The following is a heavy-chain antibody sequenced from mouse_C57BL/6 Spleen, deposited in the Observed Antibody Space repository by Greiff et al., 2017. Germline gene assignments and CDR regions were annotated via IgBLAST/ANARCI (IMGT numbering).Heavy chain of an antibody. CDR2: INPNNGGT. J-gene: IGHJ4*01. CDR1: GYTFTDYN. CDR3: ARSDFPYYYAMDY. Sequence: VQLKESGPELVKPGASVKMSCKASGYTFTDYNMHWVKQSHGKSLEWIGYINPNNGGTSYNQKFKGKATLTVNKSSSTAYMELRSLTSEDSAVYYCARSDFPYYYAMDYWGQGTSVTVST. V-gene: IGHV1-22*01.